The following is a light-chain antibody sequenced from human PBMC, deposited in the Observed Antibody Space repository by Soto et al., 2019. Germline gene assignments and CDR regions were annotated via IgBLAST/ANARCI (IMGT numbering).Light chain of an antibody. V-gene: IGLV2-14*01. Sequence: QSALTQPASVSGSPGQTITISCTGTSSDVGGYNYVSWYQHNPGKAPKLLTYEVSNRPSGVSDRFSGSKSDNMASLTISGLQAEDEADYYCSSYTSTNPPVVFGGGTKVTVL. CDR1: SSDVGGYNY. CDR2: EVS. J-gene: IGLJ2*01. CDR3: SSYTSTNPPVV.